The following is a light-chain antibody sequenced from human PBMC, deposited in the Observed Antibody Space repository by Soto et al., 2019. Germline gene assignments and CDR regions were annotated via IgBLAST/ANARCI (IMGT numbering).Light chain of an antibody. CDR2: EVT. CDR1: SSDVGAYNY. Sequence: QSALTQPASVSGSPGQSITISCTGTSSDVGAYNYVSWYQHHPGKAPKLMIYEVTNRPSGVSNRFSGSKSGNTASLTISGLQAEDEADYYCSSYIRTSAVVFGGGTKVSVL. CDR3: SSYIRTSAVV. J-gene: IGLJ2*01. V-gene: IGLV2-14*01.